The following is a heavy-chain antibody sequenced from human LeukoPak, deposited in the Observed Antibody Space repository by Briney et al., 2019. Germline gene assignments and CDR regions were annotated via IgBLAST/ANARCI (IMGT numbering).Heavy chain of an antibody. D-gene: IGHD5-18*01. CDR1: GGTFSSYA. CDR3: ASWGYSYGYDDAFDI. V-gene: IGHV1-46*01. CDR2: INPSGGST. Sequence: ASVKVSCKASGGTFSSYAISWVRQAPGQGLEWMGIINPSGGSTSYAQKFQGRVTMTRDTSTSTVYMELSSLRSEDTAVYYCASWGYSYGYDDAFDIWGQGTMVTVSS. J-gene: IGHJ3*02.